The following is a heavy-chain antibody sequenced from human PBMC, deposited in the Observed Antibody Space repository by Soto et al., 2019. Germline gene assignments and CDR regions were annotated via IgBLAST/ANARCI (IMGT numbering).Heavy chain of an antibody. J-gene: IGHJ5*02. CDR1: GFTFSSYS. CDR3: ARDHGSQTQFSA. CDR2: ISSSSSYI. D-gene: IGHD3-10*01. Sequence: EVQLVQSGGGLVKPGGSLRLSCAASGFTFSSYSMNWVRQAPGKGLEWVSSISSSSSYIYYADSVKGRYTISRDNAKNSLYLQMNSLRAEDTAVYYCARDHGSQTQFSAWGQGTLVTVSS. V-gene: IGHV3-21*01.